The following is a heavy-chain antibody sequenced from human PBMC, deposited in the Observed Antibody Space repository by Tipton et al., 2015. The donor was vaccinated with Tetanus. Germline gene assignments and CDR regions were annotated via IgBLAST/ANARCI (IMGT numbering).Heavy chain of an antibody. V-gene: IGHV4-39*02. J-gene: IGHJ3*02. CDR3: ARPEASGRARGFDI. D-gene: IGHD3-10*01. Sequence: TLSLTCTVSGGSISSGTFYWDWLRQPPGKPLEWIGNIYYTGSTLQNPSLKSRVTMSGDTSKNLFSLTSVTASDTAVYYCARPEASGRARGFDIWGQGTKVTVSP. CDR2: IYYTGST. CDR1: GGSISSGTFY.